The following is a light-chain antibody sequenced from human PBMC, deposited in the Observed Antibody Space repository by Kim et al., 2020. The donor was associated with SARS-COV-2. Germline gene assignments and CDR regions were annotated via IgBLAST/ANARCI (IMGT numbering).Light chain of an antibody. CDR1: QSISSW. CDR2: DAS. J-gene: IGKJ4*01. CDR3: QQYNSYPLT. Sequence: GDRVTITCRASQSISSWLAWYQQKPGKAHKLLIYDASSLESGVPSRFSGSGSGTEFTLTISSLQPDDFATYYCQQYNSYPLTFGGGTKVDI. V-gene: IGKV1-5*01.